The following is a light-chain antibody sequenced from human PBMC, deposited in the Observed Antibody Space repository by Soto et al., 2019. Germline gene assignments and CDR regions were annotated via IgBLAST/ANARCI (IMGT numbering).Light chain of an antibody. CDR2: GAS. Sequence: DIHMTKSPSSLSASVGDRVTITCRASQGIRNVLGWYQKKPGKAPKRLLYGASTLQCWVPSRFSGSGSVTEFTLTISCLRPEDVATYYCLQHNSYPWTFGQGTKVESK. CDR3: LQHNSYPWT. CDR1: QGIRNV. J-gene: IGKJ1*01. V-gene: IGKV1-17*01.